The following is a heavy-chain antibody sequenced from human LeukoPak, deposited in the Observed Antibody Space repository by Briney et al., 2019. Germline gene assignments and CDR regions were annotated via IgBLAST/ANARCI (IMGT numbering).Heavy chain of an antibody. CDR3: ARAWRYYYYMDV. V-gene: IGHV3-30-3*01. CDR1: GFTFSSYA. J-gene: IGHJ6*03. Sequence: GGSLRLSCAASGFTFSSYAMSWVRQAPGKGLEWVAVISYDGSNKYYADSVKGRFTISRDNSKNTLYLQMNSLRAEGTAVYYCARAWRYYYYMDVWGKGTTVTVSS. CDR2: ISYDGSNK.